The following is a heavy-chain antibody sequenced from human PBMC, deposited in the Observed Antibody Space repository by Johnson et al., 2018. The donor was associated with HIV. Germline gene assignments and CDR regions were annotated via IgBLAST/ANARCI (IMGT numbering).Heavy chain of an antibody. CDR3: AKDVGNFWPDAFDI. J-gene: IGHJ3*02. V-gene: IGHV3-30*18. CDR2: IWFDGSNK. D-gene: IGHD1-26*01. Sequence: QVQLVESGGGVVQPGRSLRLSCAASGFTFSTYGMHWVRQAPGKGLEWVAVIWFDGSNKYYADSVRGRLTISRDNSKNTVYLQMSSLRAEDTAVYYCAKDVGNFWPDAFDIWGQGTMVTVSS. CDR1: GFTFSTYG.